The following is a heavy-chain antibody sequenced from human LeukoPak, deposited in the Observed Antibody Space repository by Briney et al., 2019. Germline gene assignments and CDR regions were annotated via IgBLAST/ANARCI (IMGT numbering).Heavy chain of an antibody. V-gene: IGHV1-18*01. CDR3: ARVLGSRYYYDSSGYLDY. Sequence: ASVKVSCKASGYTFTGSVISWLRQAPGQGLEWMGWISANNGNTNYAQILQGRVTMTADTSTSTAYMDLRSLRSDDTAVYYCARVLGSRYYYDSSGYLDYWGQGTLVTASS. D-gene: IGHD3-22*01. CDR2: ISANNGNT. CDR1: GYTFTGSV. J-gene: IGHJ4*02.